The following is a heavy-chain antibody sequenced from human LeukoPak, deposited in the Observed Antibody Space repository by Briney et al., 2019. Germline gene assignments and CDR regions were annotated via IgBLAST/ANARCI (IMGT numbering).Heavy chain of an antibody. CDR1: GFSFSRSA. CDR3: AADQPGGSYGY. CDR2: IVVGSGNT. Sequence: ISVKVSCKASGFSFSRSAVQWVRQARGQRLEWIGWIVVGSGNTNYAQKFQETVTITRDMFTSTAYMELSSLRSEDTAVYYCAADQPGGSYGYWGQGTLVTVSS. J-gene: IGHJ4*02. D-gene: IGHD1-26*01. V-gene: IGHV1-58*01.